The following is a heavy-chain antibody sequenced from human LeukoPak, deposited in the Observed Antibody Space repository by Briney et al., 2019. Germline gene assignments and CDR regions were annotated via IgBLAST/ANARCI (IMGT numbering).Heavy chain of an antibody. CDR3: ARSGAGTTVGYNSFDP. V-gene: IGHV1-69*05. CDR2: IIPMFRTT. CDR1: GGTLNSYS. Sequence: ASVKVSCKASGGTLNSYSISWVRQAPGQGLNWMGRIIPMFRTTNYAQEFKGRVTITMDASTTTVYMELSSLRFEDTAIYYCARSGAGTTVGYNSFDPWGQGTLVTVSS. J-gene: IGHJ5*02. D-gene: IGHD1-1*01.